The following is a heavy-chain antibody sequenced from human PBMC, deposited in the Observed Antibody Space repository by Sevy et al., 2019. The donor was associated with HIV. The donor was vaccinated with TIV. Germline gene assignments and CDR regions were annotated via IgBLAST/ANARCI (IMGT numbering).Heavy chain of an antibody. CDR1: GDSVSTYSAA. D-gene: IGHD3-10*01. V-gene: IGHV6-1*01. J-gene: IGHJ4*02. Sequence: SQTLSLTCAISGDSVSTYSAAWNWIRQSPSRGLEWLGRTYYKSEWYNDYALSVKSRISINPDTPKNQISLQLNSVTSEDTAVYYCARESRWFFFHFDYWGQGTLVTVSS. CDR3: ARESRWFFFHFDY. CDR2: TYYKSEWYN.